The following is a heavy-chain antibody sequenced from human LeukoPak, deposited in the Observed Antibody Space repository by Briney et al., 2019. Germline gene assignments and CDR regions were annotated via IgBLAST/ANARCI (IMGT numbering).Heavy chain of an antibody. CDR2: IYYSGST. Sequence: SETLPLTCTVSGGSISSSSYYWGWIRQPPGKGLEWIGSIYYSGSTYYNPSLKSRVTISVDTSKNQFSLKLSSVTAADTAVYYCARRVPRGAFDIWGQGTMVTVSS. CDR1: GGSISSSSYY. J-gene: IGHJ3*02. CDR3: ARRVPRGAFDI. V-gene: IGHV4-39*01.